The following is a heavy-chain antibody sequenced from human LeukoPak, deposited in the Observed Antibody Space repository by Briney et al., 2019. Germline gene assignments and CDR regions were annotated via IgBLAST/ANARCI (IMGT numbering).Heavy chain of an antibody. CDR2: IKSKTDGGTT. D-gene: IGHD2-2*01. CDR1: GFTFSNAW. J-gene: IGHJ5*02. V-gene: IGHV3-15*01. CDR3: TTDADIVVVPADL. Sequence: PGGSLRLSCAASGFTFSNAWMSWVRQAPGKGLEWVGRIKSKTDGGTTDYAAPVKGRFTISRDDSKNTLYLQMNSLKTEDTAVYYCTTDADIVVVPADLWGQGTLVTVSA.